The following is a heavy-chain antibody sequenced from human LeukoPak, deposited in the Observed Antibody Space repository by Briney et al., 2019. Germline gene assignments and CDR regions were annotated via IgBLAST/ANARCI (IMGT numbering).Heavy chain of an antibody. CDR3: ATIVPDVAATLTFDY. V-gene: IGHV3-66*01. D-gene: IGHD2-15*01. CDR2: IYSGGST. CDR1: GFTVSTNY. Sequence: GGSLRLSCAASGFTVSTNYMSWVRQVPGKGLEWVSAIYSGGSTYYADSVRGRFTISRDNSKNTLYLQMNSLRADDTAVYYCATIVPDVAATLTFDYWGQGTLVTVSS. J-gene: IGHJ4*02.